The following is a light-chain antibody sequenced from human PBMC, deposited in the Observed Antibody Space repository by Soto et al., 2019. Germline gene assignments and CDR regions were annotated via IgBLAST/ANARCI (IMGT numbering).Light chain of an antibody. CDR2: HAS. V-gene: IGKV1-5*01. CDR3: QQYNSYSPT. CDR1: QSISSY. Sequence: DIQMTQSPSSLSASVGDRVTITCRASQSISSYLNWYQQKPGKAPKLLIFHASSLESGVPSRFSGSGSGTEFTLTISSLQPDDFATYYCQQYNSYSPTFGQGTKVDIK. J-gene: IGKJ1*01.